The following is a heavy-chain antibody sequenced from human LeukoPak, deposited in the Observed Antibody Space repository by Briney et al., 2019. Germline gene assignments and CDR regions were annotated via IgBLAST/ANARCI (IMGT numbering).Heavy chain of an antibody. D-gene: IGHD4-17*01. V-gene: IGHV1-2*02. CDR1: GGTFSSYA. J-gene: IGHJ4*02. CDR2: ISPNNGDT. Sequence: ASVKVSCKASGGTFSSYAISWVRQAPGQGLEWMGWISPNNGDTMSAQKFQGRVTMTTDTSITTAYMELSSLRSDDTAVYYCARDHGAPAAPDYWGLGTLVTVSS. CDR3: ARDHGAPAAPDY.